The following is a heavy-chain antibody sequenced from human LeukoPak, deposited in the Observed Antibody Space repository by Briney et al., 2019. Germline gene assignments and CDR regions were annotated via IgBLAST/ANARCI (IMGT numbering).Heavy chain of an antibody. CDR1: KYTFTDYY. J-gene: IGHJ3*01. CDR2: INPNSGGA. D-gene: IGHD3-10*01. CDR3: ARSYGSGRRDAFDF. Sequence: GASVTVSCKPSKYTFTDYYLHWVRQAPGQGLEWMGWINPNSGGASYAQKFQGRVTMTRDTSISTAYMELSRLRSDDTAVYYCARSYGSGRRDAFDFWGQGTMVTVSS. V-gene: IGHV1-2*02.